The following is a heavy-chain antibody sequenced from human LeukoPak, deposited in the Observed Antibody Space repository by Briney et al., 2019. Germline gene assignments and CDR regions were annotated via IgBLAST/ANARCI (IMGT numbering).Heavy chain of an antibody. CDR3: WVIVSTSKLDY. J-gene: IGHJ4*02. Sequence: SETLSLTCTVSGGSISSSDYFRGWIRQPPGKGLEWIGGVKYSGGAYYNPSLKSRVTVSVDTSKSQVSLKLTSVTAADTAVYYCWVIVSTSKLDYWGQGTLVTVSS. CDR2: VKYSGGA. CDR1: GGSISSSDYF. V-gene: IGHV4-39*01. D-gene: IGHD5/OR15-5a*01.